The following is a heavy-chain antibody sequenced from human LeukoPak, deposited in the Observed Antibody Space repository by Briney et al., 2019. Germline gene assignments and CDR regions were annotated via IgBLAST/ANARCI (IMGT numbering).Heavy chain of an antibody. J-gene: IGHJ5*02. D-gene: IGHD2-15*01. CDR3: AKEEGRYCSGGTCYSGS. V-gene: IGHV4-39*07. CDR1: GGSISSSSYY. CDR2: INYSGNT. Sequence: SENLSLTCTVSGGSISSSSYYWGWIRQPPGKGLEWIGSINYSGNTYYNPSLKSRVTISVDTSKNQFSLKLSSVTAADTAVYYCAKEEGRYCSGGTCYSGSWGQGALVTVSS.